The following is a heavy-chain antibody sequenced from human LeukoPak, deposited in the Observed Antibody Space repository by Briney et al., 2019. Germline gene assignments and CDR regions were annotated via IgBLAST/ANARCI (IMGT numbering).Heavy chain of an antibody. Sequence: GGSLRLSCAASGFTFSSYAMSWVRQAPGKGLEWVSVIYSGGSTYYAGSVKGRFAISRDNSKNTLYLQMNSLRAEDTAVYYCARDYNDILTGYYYFDYWGQGTLVTVSS. CDR2: IYSGGST. V-gene: IGHV3-53*01. CDR1: GFTFSSYA. D-gene: IGHD3-9*01. CDR3: ARDYNDILTGYYYFDY. J-gene: IGHJ4*02.